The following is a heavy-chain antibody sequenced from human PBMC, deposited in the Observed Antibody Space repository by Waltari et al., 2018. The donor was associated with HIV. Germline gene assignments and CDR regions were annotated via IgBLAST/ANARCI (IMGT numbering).Heavy chain of an antibody. V-gene: IGHV3-74*01. J-gene: IGHJ4*02. CDR1: GLTFSSDW. CDR3: ARGRRSGSHQPGDY. D-gene: IGHD1-26*01. Sequence: VQLVSSAVGLVKPGGSLRLSCAASGLTFSSDWMPWVRHAPGKGLVWVSRMNSDGSSTSYADSVKGRFTISRDNAKNTLYLQMNSLRAEDTAVYYCARGRRSGSHQPGDYWGQGTLVTVSS. CDR2: MNSDGSST.